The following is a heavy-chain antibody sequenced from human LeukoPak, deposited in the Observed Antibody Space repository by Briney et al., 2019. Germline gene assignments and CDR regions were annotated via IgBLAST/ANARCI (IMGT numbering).Heavy chain of an antibody. V-gene: IGHV3-9*01. CDR2: ISWNSGSI. D-gene: IGHD3-22*01. Sequence: GGSLRLSCAASGFTFDDYAMNWVRHAPGKGLEWVSGISWNSGSIGYADSVKGRFTISRDNAKNSLYLQMNSLRAEDTALYYCAADYYDSSGYYDHDAFDIWGQGTMVTVSS. CDR3: AADYYDSSGYYDHDAFDI. J-gene: IGHJ3*02. CDR1: GFTFDDYA.